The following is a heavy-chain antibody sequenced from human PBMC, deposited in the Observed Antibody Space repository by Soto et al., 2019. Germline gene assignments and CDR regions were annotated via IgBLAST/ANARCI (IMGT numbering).Heavy chain of an antibody. CDR1: GASMASSSYF. CDR3: AMTSVTYPEDFDF. CDR2: IYYNGST. J-gene: IGHJ4*02. V-gene: IGHV4-39*01. D-gene: IGHD4-17*01. Sequence: SENLCLTCTRSGASMASSSYFWVWVRQPPGKGLEWIGTIYYNGSTYYSPSLKSRVAISVDTSKNHFSLRLTSVTAADTSMYYCAMTSVTYPEDFDFWGRGALVTGSA.